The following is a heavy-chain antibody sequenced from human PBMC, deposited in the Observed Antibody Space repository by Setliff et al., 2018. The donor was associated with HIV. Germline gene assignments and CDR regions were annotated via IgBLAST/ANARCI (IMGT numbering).Heavy chain of an antibody. CDR3: TRDPPAYYYASIGPIDP. Sequence: SSETLSLTCTVSDSGTYYWSWIRQPAGKGLEWIGEIDHRGRPKYNPSLNSRVTMSVDKSKNQFSLNLTYVTAADTAVYYCTRDPPAYYYASIGPIDPWGQGTLVTVSS. CDR1: DSGTYY. V-gene: IGHV4-4*07. D-gene: IGHD3-22*01. J-gene: IGHJ5*02. CDR2: IDHRGRP.